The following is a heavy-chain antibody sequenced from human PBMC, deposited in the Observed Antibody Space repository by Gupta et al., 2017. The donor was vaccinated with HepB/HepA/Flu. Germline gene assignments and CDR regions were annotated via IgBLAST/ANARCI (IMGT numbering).Heavy chain of an antibody. J-gene: IGHJ3*02. Sequence: QVRLVESDGGFVERGESQRISCEASGFTFRDYYMSWVRQAPGKGLEWLAYMSGSGSDVYYAASVKGRFVISRDNAKNSLYLQMYSLRAEDTAVYYCASMAVAASDAFDIWGHGTMVTVSS. CDR1: GFTFRDYY. CDR2: MSGSGSDV. D-gene: IGHD6-19*01. CDR3: ASMAVAASDAFDI. V-gene: IGHV3-11*04.